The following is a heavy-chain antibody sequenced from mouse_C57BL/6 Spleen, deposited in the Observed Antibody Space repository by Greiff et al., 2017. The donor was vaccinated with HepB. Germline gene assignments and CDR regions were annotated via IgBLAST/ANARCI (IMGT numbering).Heavy chain of an antibody. CDR3: TREDYSDFDY. CDR1: GYTFTDYE. CDR2: IDPETGGT. D-gene: IGHD2-12*01. Sequence: QVQLQQSGAELVRPGASVTLSCKASGYTFTDYEMHWVKQTPVHGLEWIGAIDPETGGTAYNQKFKGKAILTADKSSSTAYMELRRLTSEDSAVYYCTREDYSDFDYWGQGTTLTVSS. J-gene: IGHJ2*01. V-gene: IGHV1-15*01.